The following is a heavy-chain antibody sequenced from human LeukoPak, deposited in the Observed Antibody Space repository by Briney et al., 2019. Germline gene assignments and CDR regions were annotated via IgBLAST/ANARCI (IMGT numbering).Heavy chain of an antibody. CDR1: GGSISSYY. V-gene: IGHV4-59*06. Sequence: SETLSLTCTVSGGSISSYYWSWIRQHPGKGLEWIGYIYYSGSTYYNPSLKSRVTISVDTSKNQFSLKLSSVTAADTAVYYCARAGLYGSGSYYFDYWGQGTLVTVSS. CDR2: IYYSGST. J-gene: IGHJ4*02. D-gene: IGHD3-10*01. CDR3: ARAGLYGSGSYYFDY.